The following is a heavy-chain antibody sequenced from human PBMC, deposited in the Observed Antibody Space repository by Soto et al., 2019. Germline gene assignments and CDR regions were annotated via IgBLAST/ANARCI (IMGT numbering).Heavy chain of an antibody. CDR3: ARDGPYYYDSSGYDY. J-gene: IGHJ4*02. Sequence: GASVKVSCKASGYTFTSYAMHWVRQAPGQRLEWMGWINAGNGNTKYSQKFQGRVTITRDTSASTAYMELSSLRSEDTAVYYCARDGPYYYDSSGYDYWGPGTLVTVSS. D-gene: IGHD3-22*01. V-gene: IGHV1-3*01. CDR2: INAGNGNT. CDR1: GYTFTSYA.